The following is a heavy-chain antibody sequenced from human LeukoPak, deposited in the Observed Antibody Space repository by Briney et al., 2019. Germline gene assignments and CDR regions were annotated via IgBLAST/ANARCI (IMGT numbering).Heavy chain of an antibody. Sequence: SETLSLTCTVSGGSISSYYWSWIRQPPGKGLEWIGCIYYSGSTNYNPSLKSRVTISVDTSKNQFSLKLSSVTAADTAVYYCAGQLWFGELFFDYWGQGTLVTVSS. CDR3: AGQLWFGELFFDY. CDR1: GGSISSYY. D-gene: IGHD3-10*01. CDR2: IYYSGST. J-gene: IGHJ4*02. V-gene: IGHV4-59*01.